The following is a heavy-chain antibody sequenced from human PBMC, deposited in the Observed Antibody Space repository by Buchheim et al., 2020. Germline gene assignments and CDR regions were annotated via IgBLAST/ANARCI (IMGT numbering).Heavy chain of an antibody. CDR1: GFTFSTYW. V-gene: IGHV3-74*01. D-gene: IGHD2-15*01. CDR2: ISDDGITT. J-gene: IGHJ4*02. Sequence: EVQLVESGGGLVQPGGSLRVSCAASGFTFSTYWMNWVRQAPGKGLVWVSRISDDGITTTYADSVKGRFTISRDNAKNTVYLQMNSLRAEDTAVYYCAREWELLSNLDYWGRGTL. CDR3: AREWELLSNLDY.